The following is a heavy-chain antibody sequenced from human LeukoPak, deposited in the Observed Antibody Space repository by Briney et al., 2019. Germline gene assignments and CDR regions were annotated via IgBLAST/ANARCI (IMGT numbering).Heavy chain of an antibody. CDR2: IIPILGIA. CDR1: GGTFSSYA. V-gene: IGHV1-69*04. D-gene: IGHD2-2*01. CDR3: AREGGCSSTSCYGKVGWLDP. J-gene: IGHJ5*02. Sequence: GASVKVSCKASGGTFSSYAISWVRQAPGQGLEWMGRIIPILGIANYAQKFQGRVTITADKSTSTAYMELSSLRSEDTAVYYCAREGGCSSTSCYGKVGWLDPWGQGTLVTVSS.